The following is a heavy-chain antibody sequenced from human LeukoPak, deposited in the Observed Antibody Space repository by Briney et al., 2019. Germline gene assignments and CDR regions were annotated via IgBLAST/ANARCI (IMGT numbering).Heavy chain of an antibody. D-gene: IGHD5-18*01. V-gene: IGHV3-7*01. CDR1: GFTFSSYW. J-gene: IGHJ4*02. Sequence: PGGSLRLSCAASGFTFSSYWMSWVRQAAGKGLEWVANIKQDGSEKYYVDSVKGRFTISRDNAKNSLYLQMNSLRAEDTAVYYCASPGYLRRPMGYWGQGTLFTVSS. CDR3: ASPGYLRRPMGY. CDR2: IKQDGSEK.